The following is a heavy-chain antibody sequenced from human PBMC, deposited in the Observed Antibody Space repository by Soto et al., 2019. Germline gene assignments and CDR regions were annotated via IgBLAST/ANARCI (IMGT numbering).Heavy chain of an antibody. Sequence: QLQLQESGSGLVKPSQTLSLTCAVSGGSISSGGYSWSWIRQPPGKGLEWIGYIYHSGSTYYNPSLKSRVTISVDRSKNQFSLKLSSVPAADTAVYYCARGRYDFWSGYSPPHFDYWGQGTLVTVSS. V-gene: IGHV4-30-2*01. J-gene: IGHJ4*02. CDR3: ARGRYDFWSGYSPPHFDY. D-gene: IGHD3-3*01. CDR1: GGSISSGGYS. CDR2: IYHSGST.